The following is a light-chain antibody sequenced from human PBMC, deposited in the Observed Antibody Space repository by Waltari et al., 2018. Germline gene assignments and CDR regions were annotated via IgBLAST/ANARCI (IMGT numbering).Light chain of an antibody. J-gene: IGKJ2*01. CDR1: PDISKH. CDR2: DDS. CDR3: QQHDRQPYT. V-gene: IGKV1-33*01. Sequence: DIQMTQSPSSLSASVGDRVTITCQASPDISKHLNWYQQKPGKAPKLLIYDDSNLETGVPSRFSGSGSGTLFTFTISSLQPEDIATYYCQQHDRQPYTFGQGTELESK.